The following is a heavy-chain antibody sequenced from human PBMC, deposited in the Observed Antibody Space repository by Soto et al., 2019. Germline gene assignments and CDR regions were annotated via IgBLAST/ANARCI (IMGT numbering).Heavy chain of an antibody. CDR2: IDSAGSYT. Sequence: PXGSLRLSCSVAGFSLSNYGLHWVRQDPGKGLVWVSRIDSAGSYTTYADSVKGRFTISRANAKNTLYRQMNSLRVDAAAVYYCPSLTLTGQTPSASWGREPLVTVSS. CDR3: PSLTLTGQTPSAS. D-gene: IGHD3-9*01. V-gene: IGHV3-74*01. CDR1: GFSLSNYG. J-gene: IGHJ5*02.